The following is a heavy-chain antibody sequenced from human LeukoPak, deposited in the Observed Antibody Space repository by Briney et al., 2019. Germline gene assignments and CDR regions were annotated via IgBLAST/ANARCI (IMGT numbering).Heavy chain of an antibody. CDR2: IWYDGSNK. CDR1: GFTFSSYV. CDR3: AREEGYGFFDS. D-gene: IGHD5-18*01. Sequence: GGSLRLSCAASGFTFSSYVMHWVRQAPGKGVEGVTDIWYDGSNKYYADSVKGRFTVSRDNSKNTLYLQMNSLRAEDTAVYYCAREEGYGFFDSWGLGTLVTVSS. V-gene: IGHV3-33*01. J-gene: IGHJ4*02.